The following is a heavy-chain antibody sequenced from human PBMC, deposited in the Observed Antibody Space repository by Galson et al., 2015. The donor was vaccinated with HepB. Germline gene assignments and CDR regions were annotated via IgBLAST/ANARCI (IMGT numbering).Heavy chain of an antibody. V-gene: IGHV1-18*04. CDR3: ARGHYYDSSGYGIDY. J-gene: IGHJ4*02. CDR1: GYTFTSYG. CDR2: ISAYNGNT. D-gene: IGHD3-22*01. Sequence: SVKVSCKASGYTFTSYGISWVRQAPGQGLEWMGWISAYNGNTNYAQKLQGRVTMTTDTSTSTAYMELRSLRSDDTAVYYCARGHYYDSSGYGIDYWGQGTLVTVSS.